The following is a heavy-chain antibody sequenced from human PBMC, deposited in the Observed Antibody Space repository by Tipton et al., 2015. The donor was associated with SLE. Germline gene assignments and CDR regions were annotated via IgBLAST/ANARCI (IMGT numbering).Heavy chain of an antibody. Sequence: TLSLTCTVSGGSISSGGYYWTWNRQLPGKGLEWIGYIYYSGNTYYNPSLESRVTISVDKSKNQFSLKLSSVTVADTAVYYCAKDYNHDNADYNWGEGTLVIVSS. D-gene: IGHD4-17*01. V-gene: IGHV4-31*03. CDR1: GGSISSGGYY. CDR3: AKDYNHDNADYN. J-gene: IGHJ4*02. CDR2: IYYSGNT.